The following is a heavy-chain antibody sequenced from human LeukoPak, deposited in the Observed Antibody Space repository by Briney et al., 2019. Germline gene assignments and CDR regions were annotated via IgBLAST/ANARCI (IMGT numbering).Heavy chain of an antibody. V-gene: IGHV4-39*07. CDR2: IYYTGNT. D-gene: IGHD3-3*01. CDR3: ARDQYFDFWSSNATPYYFDY. Sequence: PSETLSLTCTVSGGSITTSGNYWGCIRQSPGKGLEWIATIYYTGNTYYNPSLKSRATISVDTSNNQFSLELTSVTAADTAVYFCARDQYFDFWSSNATPYYFDYWGPGSRVTVSS. J-gene: IGHJ4*02. CDR1: GGSITTSGNY.